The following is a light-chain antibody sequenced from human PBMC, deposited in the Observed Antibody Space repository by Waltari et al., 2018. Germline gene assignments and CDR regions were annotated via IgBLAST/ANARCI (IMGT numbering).Light chain of an antibody. CDR2: AAS. J-gene: IGKJ1*01. CDR3: QQYYFTPPRT. V-gene: IGKV1-NL1*01. Sequence: DIQMTQSPSSLSASVGDRVTITCRASQDISNSLAWYQQKAGKAPKLLLSAASRLESGVPSRFLGSGSVTHFTLTIIRLQPDEFATYYCQQYYFTPPRTFDQGTKVELK. CDR1: QDISNS.